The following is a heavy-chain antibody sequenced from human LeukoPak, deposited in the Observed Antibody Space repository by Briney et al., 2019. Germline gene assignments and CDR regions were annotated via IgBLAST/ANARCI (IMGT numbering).Heavy chain of an antibody. CDR3: AKALEQETVIALDS. D-gene: IGHD6-13*01. Sequence: PGGSLRLSCAASGFTFSTYAMSWVRQAPGKGLEWVSAISGSGGSTYYADSVKGRFTISRDNSKNTLYLQMNSLRAEDTSIHFCAKALEQETVIALDSWGQGTLVTVSS. V-gene: IGHV3-23*01. J-gene: IGHJ4*02. CDR2: ISGSGGST. CDR1: GFTFSTYA.